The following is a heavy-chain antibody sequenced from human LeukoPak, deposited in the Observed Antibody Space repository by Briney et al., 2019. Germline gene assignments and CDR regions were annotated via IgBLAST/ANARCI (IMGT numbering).Heavy chain of an antibody. CDR1: GGSINSNY. J-gene: IGHJ6*03. V-gene: IGHV4-59*01. CDR3: ATSTRYDSSGYYYPYYYYYMDV. Sequence: SETLSLTCSVSGGSINSNYWSWIRQPPGKGLEWIGYIYYSGSTNYNPSLKSRVTISIDTSKEQFSLKLSSVTAADTAVYYCATSTRYDSSGYYYPYYYYYMDVWGKGTTVTVSS. D-gene: IGHD3-22*01. CDR2: IYYSGST.